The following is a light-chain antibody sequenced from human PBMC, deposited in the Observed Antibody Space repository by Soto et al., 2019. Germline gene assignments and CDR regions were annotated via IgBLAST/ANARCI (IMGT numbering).Light chain of an antibody. CDR2: AAS. Sequence: IQMTQSPSTLSGSVGDRVTITCRASQTISSWLAWYQQKPGKAPKLLIYAASTLQTGVPSRFSGGGSGTDFTLTITSLQPEDFATYYCQQLHVHPSTFGVGTKVDIK. CDR1: QTISSW. CDR3: QQLHVHPST. V-gene: IGKV1-9*01. J-gene: IGKJ4*01.